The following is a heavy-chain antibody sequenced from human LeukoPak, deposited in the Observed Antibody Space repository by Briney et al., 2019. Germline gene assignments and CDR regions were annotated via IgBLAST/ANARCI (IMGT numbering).Heavy chain of an antibody. V-gene: IGHV1-69*13. D-gene: IGHD2-8*01. CDR2: IIPIFGTA. CDR1: GGTFSSYA. J-gene: IGHJ3*02. CDR3: ASSKNGPSAFDI. Sequence: VASVKVSCKASGGTFSSYAISWVRQAPGQGLEWMGGIIPIFGTANYAQKFQGRVTITADESTSTAYMELSSLRSEDTAVYYCASSKNGPSAFDIWGQGTMVTVSS.